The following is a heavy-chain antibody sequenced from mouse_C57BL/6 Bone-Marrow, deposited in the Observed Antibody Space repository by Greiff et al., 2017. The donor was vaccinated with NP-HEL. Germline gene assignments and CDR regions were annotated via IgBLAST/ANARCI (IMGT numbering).Heavy chain of an antibody. CDR1: GYTFTDYN. CDR2: INPNNGGT. V-gene: IGHV1-18*01. Sequence: EVQLQQSGPELVKPGASVKIPCKASGYTFTDYNMDWVKQSHGKSLEWIGDINPNNGGTIYNQKFKGKATLTVDKSSSTAYMELRSLTSEDTAVYYCARNPFITTVDPPDYWGQGTTLTVSS. CDR3: ARNPFITTVDPPDY. D-gene: IGHD1-1*01. J-gene: IGHJ2*01.